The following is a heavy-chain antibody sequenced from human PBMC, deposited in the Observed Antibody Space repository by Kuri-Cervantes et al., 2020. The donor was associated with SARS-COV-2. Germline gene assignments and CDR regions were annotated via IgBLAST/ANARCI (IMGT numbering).Heavy chain of an antibody. J-gene: IGHJ4*02. CDR3: ARHPPRDLMPWVD. CDR2: IYYSGST. Sequence: ESLKISCTVSGGSISSSSYYWGWIRQPSGKGLEWIGSIYYSGSTYYNPSLKSRVTISVDTSKNQFSLKLSSVTAADTAVYYCARHPPRDLMPWVDWGQGTLVTVSS. V-gene: IGHV4-39*01. D-gene: IGHD2-2*01. CDR1: GGSISSSSYY.